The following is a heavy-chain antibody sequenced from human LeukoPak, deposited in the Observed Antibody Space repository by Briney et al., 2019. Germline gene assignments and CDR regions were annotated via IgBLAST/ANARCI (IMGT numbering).Heavy chain of an antibody. CDR2: INSDDST. CDR3: ARDLVQ. V-gene: IGHV3-66*01. Sequence: PGGSLRLSCAASGFTVSNNYMNWVRQAPGKGLEWVSLINSDDSTDYADSVRGRFTISRDNSKNTLYLQMNTLRGEDTAVYFCARDLVQWGQGTLVTVSS. CDR1: GFTVSNNY. J-gene: IGHJ4*02.